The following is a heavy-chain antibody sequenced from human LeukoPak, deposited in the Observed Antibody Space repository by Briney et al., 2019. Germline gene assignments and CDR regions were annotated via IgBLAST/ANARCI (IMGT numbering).Heavy chain of an antibody. Sequence: PGGSLRLSCAASGFTFSSYGMHWVRQAPGKGLEWVAVISYDGSNQYYADSVKGRFTSSRDNSKNTLYLQMDSLRAEDTAVYYCAKARYRTSTSCYRLTYYYYYGMDVWGQGTTVAVSS. CDR1: GFTFSSYG. J-gene: IGHJ6*02. CDR3: AKARYRTSTSCYRLTYYYYYGMDV. CDR2: ISYDGSNQ. D-gene: IGHD2-2*01. V-gene: IGHV3-30*18.